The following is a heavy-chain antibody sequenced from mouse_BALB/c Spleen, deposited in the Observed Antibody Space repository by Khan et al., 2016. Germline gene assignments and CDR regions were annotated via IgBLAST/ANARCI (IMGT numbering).Heavy chain of an antibody. J-gene: IGHJ4*01. Sequence: DLVKPGASVKLSCKASGYTFTSYWINWIKQRPGQGLEWIGRIAPGSGSAYYNEMFKGKATLTVDTSSSTAYIQLSSLSSEKSAGYFCAKESAVPLMDYWGRRTSVTVS. V-gene: IGHV1S41*01. CDR3: AKESAVPLMDY. CDR2: IAPGSGSA. D-gene: IGHD1-1*01. CDR1: GYTFTSYW.